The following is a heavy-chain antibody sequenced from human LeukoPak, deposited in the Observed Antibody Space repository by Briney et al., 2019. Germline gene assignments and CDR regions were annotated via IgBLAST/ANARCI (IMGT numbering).Heavy chain of an antibody. CDR2: IYSGGST. V-gene: IGHV3-66*01. Sequence: PGGSLRLSCAASGFTFSNYDMSWVRQAPGKGLEWVSVIYSGGSTYYADSVKGRFTISRDNSKNTLYLQMNSLRAEDTAVYYCARDLGYSYGFDYWGQGTLVTVSS. CDR1: GFTFSNYD. CDR3: ARDLGYSYGFDY. D-gene: IGHD5-18*01. J-gene: IGHJ4*02.